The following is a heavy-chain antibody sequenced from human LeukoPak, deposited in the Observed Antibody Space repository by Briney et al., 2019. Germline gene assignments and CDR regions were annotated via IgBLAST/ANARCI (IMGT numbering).Heavy chain of an antibody. V-gene: IGHV1-69*13. D-gene: IGHD6-19*01. J-gene: IGHJ4*02. Sequence: GASVKVSCKASGGTLSSYTITWVRQAPGQGLEWMGGIIPIFGTADYAQKFQGRVTITADESTSTAYMELRSLRSDDTAVYYCHTLAVADPFDYWGQGTLVTVSS. CDR3: HTLAVADPFDY. CDR2: IIPIFGTA. CDR1: GGTLSSYT.